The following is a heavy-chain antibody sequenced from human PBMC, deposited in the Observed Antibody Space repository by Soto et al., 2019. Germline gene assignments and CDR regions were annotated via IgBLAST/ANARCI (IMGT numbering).Heavy chain of an antibody. CDR3: ARHLRLASSGKRDTIYYYYYGMDV. Sequence: GESLKISCKGSGYSFTSYWIGWVRQMPGKGLEWMGIIYPGDSDTRYSPSFQGQVTISADKSISTAYLQWSSLKASDTAMYYCARHLRLASSGKRDTIYYYYYGMDVRGQGTTVTVSS. CDR1: GYSFTSYW. J-gene: IGHJ6*02. D-gene: IGHD6-19*01. CDR2: IYPGDSDT. V-gene: IGHV5-51*01.